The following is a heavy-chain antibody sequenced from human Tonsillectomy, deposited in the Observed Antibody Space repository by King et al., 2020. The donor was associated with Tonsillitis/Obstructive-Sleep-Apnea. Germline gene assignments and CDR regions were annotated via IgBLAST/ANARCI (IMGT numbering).Heavy chain of an antibody. CDR1: GGSISSGGYY. V-gene: IGHV4-31*03. D-gene: IGHD6-19*01. J-gene: IGHJ3*02. CDR2: IYYSGST. Sequence: LQLQESGPGLVKPSQTLSLTCTVSGGSISSGGYYWSWIRQHPGKGLEWIGYIYYSGSTYYNPSLKGRVTISVDTSKNQFSLKLSSVTAADTAVYDCARGREAGYSSGWYISDAFDIWGQGTMVTVSS. CDR3: ARGREAGYSSGWYISDAFDI.